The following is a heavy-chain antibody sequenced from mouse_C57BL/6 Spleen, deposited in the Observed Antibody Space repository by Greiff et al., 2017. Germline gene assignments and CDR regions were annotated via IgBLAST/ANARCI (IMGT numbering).Heavy chain of an antibody. CDR1: GFTLTSYG. CDR3: ARHEGAMDY. CDR2: IWSDGST. J-gene: IGHJ4*01. Sequence: VKLMESGPGLVAPSQSLSITCTVSGFTLTSYGVHWVRQPPGKGLEWLVVIWSDGSTTYNSALKSRLSISKDNSKSHVFLEMNSLHTDDTALYYCARHEGAMDYWGQGTSLTVSS. V-gene: IGHV2-6-1*01.